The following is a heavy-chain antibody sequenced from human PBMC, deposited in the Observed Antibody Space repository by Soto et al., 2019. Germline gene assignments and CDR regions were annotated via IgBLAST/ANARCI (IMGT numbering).Heavy chain of an antibody. CDR2: ISGSGGST. CDR3: ATADYGDDAFDI. V-gene: IGHV3-23*01. D-gene: IGHD4-17*01. J-gene: IGHJ3*02. CDR1: GFTFSSYA. Sequence: EVQLLESGGGLVQPGGSLRLSFAASGFTFSSYAMSWVRQAPGKGLEWVSAISGSGGSTYYADSVKGRFTISRDNSKNTLYLQMNSLRAEDTAVYYCATADYGDDAFDIWGQGTMVTVSS.